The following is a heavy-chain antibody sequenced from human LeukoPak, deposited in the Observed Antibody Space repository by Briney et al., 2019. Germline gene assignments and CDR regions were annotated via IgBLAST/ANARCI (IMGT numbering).Heavy chain of an antibody. V-gene: IGHV3-7*01. CDR2: IKEDGSES. CDR1: GFRFSTYW. CDR3: ARDWYRSYDY. D-gene: IGHD1-14*01. J-gene: IGHJ4*02. Sequence: GGSLRLSCRVTGFRFSTYWMSWVRQAPGKGLEWVANIKEDGSESFYMDSLRGRFSISRDNANNLLYLQLNSLRPEDTAVYYYARDWYRSYDYWGQGTVVTVSS.